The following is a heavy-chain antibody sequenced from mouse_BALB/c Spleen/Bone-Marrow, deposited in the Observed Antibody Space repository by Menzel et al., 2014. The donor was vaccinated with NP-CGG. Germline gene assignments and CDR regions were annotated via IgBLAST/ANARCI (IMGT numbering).Heavy chain of an antibody. CDR2: IWAGGST. J-gene: IGHJ3*01. Sequence: QVQLQQSGPGLVSPSQSLSITCTVSGFSLTSYGVHWVRPPPGKGLEWLGVIWAGGSTNYNSALMSRLSISKDNSKSQVSLKMNSQQTDDTAMYYCARDYDYSAWFAYWGQGTLVTVSA. CDR1: GFSLTSYG. V-gene: IGHV2-9*02. CDR3: ARDYDYSAWFAY. D-gene: IGHD2-4*01.